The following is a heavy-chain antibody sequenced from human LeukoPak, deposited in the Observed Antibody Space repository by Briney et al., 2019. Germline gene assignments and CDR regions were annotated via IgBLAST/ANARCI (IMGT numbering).Heavy chain of an antibody. CDR1: GDSITGYY. CDR3: ARDPGGHCDGHSCWGSLIDP. CDR2: IYYTGST. V-gene: IGHV4-39*07. D-gene: IGHD2-15*01. J-gene: IGHJ5*02. Sequence: SETLSLTCTVSGDSITGYYWGWIRQPPGKGLEWIGIIYYTGSTYYNPSLKSRLTISIDTSKKQFSLKLTSVTAADTAVYYCARDPGGHCDGHSCWGSLIDPWGQGTLVTVSS.